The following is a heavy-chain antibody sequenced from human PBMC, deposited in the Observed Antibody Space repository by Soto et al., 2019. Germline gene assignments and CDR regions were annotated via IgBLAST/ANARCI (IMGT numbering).Heavy chain of an antibody. D-gene: IGHD5-12*01. CDR2: IIPIFGTA. Sequence: SVKVSCKASVGTFSSYAISWVRQAPGQGLEWMGGIIPIFGTANYAQKFQGRVTITADESTSTAYMELSSLRSEDTAVYYCASRDGYNFDYWGQGTLVTGSS. J-gene: IGHJ4*02. CDR3: ASRDGYNFDY. CDR1: VGTFSSYA. V-gene: IGHV1-69*13.